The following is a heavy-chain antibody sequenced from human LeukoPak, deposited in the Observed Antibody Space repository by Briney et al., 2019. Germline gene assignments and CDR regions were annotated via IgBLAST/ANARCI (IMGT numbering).Heavy chain of an antibody. CDR1: GGSISGYY. V-gene: IGHV4-59*01. J-gene: IGHJ3*02. CDR3: ARGGFRDAFDI. Sequence: PSETLSLTCTVSGGSISGYYWSWIRQPPGKGLEWIGYIYYSGSTNYNPSLQSRVTTSVDTSKNQFSLKLSSVTAADTAVYSCARGGFRDAFDIWGQGTMVTVSS. CDR2: IYYSGST. D-gene: IGHD3-10*01.